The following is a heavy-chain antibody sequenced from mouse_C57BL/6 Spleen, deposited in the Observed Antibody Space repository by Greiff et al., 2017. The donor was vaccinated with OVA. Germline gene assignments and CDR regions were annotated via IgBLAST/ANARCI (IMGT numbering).Heavy chain of an antibody. CDR2: INPNNGGT. CDR3: ARGASNWEENFDV. CDR1: GYTFTDYY. D-gene: IGHD4-1*02. Sequence: EVQLQQSGPELVKPGASVKISCKASGYTFTDYYMNWVKQSHGKSLEWIGDINPNNGGTSYNQKFKGKATLTVDKSSSTAYMELRSLTSEDSAVYYCARGASNWEENFDVWGTGTTVTVSS. V-gene: IGHV1-26*01. J-gene: IGHJ1*03.